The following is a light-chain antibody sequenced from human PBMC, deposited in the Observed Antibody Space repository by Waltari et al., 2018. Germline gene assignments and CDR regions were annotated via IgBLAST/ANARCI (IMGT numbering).Light chain of an antibody. CDR2: DVT. V-gene: IGLV2-14*03. J-gene: IGLJ1*01. Sequence: QSALTQPASVSGSPGQSIAISCTGTSSDVGGYNYFSWYQQHPGKAPKLIIYDVTNRPSGISDRFFGSKSGNTASLAISGLQADDEADYHCASYTTTGTYVFGTGTRVTVL. CDR1: SSDVGGYNY. CDR3: ASYTTTGTYV.